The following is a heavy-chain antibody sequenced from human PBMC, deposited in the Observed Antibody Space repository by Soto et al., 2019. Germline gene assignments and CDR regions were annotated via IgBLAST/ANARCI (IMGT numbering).Heavy chain of an antibody. CDR3: AKNLDYGGNWFDY. CDR1: GFTFITFG. CDR2: IGRSSSPI. Sequence: PGGSLRLSCAASGFTFITFGMNWVRQAPGKGLEWVSYIGRSSSPIYYADSVKGRFTISRDNSKNTLYLQMDSLRAEDTAVYYCAKNLDYGGNWFDYWGQGTLVSVSS. V-gene: IGHV3-48*01. D-gene: IGHD4-17*01. J-gene: IGHJ4*02.